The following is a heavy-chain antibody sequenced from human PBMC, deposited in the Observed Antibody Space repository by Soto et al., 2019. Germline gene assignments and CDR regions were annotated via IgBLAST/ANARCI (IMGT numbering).Heavy chain of an antibody. J-gene: IGHJ5*02. Sequence: SETLSLTGTVSGASISGYYWSWIRKSAGKGLEWIGRIYATGTTDYNPSLKSRVMMSVDTSKKQFSLKLRSVTAADTAVYYCVRDGTKTLRDWFDPWGQGISVTVSS. CDR1: GASISGYY. CDR3: VRDGTKTLRDWFDP. V-gene: IGHV4-4*07. D-gene: IGHD1-1*01. CDR2: IYATGTT.